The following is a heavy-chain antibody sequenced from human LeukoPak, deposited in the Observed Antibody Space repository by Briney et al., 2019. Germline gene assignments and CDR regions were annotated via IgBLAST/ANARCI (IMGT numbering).Heavy chain of an antibody. CDR1: RGSISSGDHS. CDR3: ARDRYDSYPMDV. J-gene: IGHJ6*02. CDR2: IFYTGST. D-gene: IGHD3-3*01. V-gene: IGHV4-30-4*01. Sequence: SQTLSLTCTVSRGSISSGDHSWSWIRQPPGKGLEWIGYIFYTGSTYYNASLKSRLTMSVDTSKNQFSLKLTSVTAADTAVYYCARDRYDSYPMDVWGQGTTVTVSS.